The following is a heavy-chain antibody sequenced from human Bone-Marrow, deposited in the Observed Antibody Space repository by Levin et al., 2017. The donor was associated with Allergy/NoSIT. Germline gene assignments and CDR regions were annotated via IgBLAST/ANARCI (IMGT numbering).Heavy chain of an antibody. Sequence: SQTLSLTCPVSGGSINSGGSYWTWIRQPPRKGLEWIGYIYYTGSMEFNPSLKSRASLSLDTSKTQFSLTPTSVTAADTAVYYCARGSDGYKTGYCGQGTLVTVSS. CDR2: IYYTGSM. J-gene: IGHJ4*02. CDR1: GGSINSGGSY. V-gene: IGHV4-31*03. CDR3: ARGSDGYKTGY. D-gene: IGHD5-24*01.